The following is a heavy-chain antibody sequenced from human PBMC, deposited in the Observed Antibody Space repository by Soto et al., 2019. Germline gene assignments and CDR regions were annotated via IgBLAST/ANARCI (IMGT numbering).Heavy chain of an antibody. V-gene: IGHV3-30*18. Sequence: GGSLRLSCAASGFTFSSYGMHWVRQAPGKGLEWVAVISYDGSSKYYADSVKGRFTISRDNSKNTLYLQMNSLRAEDTAVYYCAKDSTYYYDSSGYLGYWGQGTLVTVSS. J-gene: IGHJ4*02. CDR3: AKDSTYYYDSSGYLGY. D-gene: IGHD3-22*01. CDR1: GFTFSSYG. CDR2: ISYDGSSK.